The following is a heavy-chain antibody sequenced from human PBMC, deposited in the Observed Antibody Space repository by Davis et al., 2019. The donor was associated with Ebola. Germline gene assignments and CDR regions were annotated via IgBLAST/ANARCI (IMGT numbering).Heavy chain of an antibody. CDR2: IGGGGGSI. CDR1: GFTFSSSA. Sequence: GESLKISCAASGFTFSSSAMSWGRQAPGKGLEWVSSIGGGGGSIYYADSVKGRFTISRDNSKNTLYLQMNSLRAEDTAVYYCAKAYSYGADYWGQGTLVTVSS. J-gene: IGHJ4*02. D-gene: IGHD5-18*01. CDR3: AKAYSYGADY. V-gene: IGHV3-23*01.